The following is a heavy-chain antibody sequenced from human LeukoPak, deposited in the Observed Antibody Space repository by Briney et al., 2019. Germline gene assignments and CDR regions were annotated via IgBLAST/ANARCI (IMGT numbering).Heavy chain of an antibody. CDR2: IYYSGST. D-gene: IGHD2-15*01. J-gene: IGHJ3*02. CDR1: GGSISSYY. CDR3: ARDQGDCSGGSCYSNAFDN. V-gene: IGHV4-59*01. Sequence: SETLSLTCTVSGGSISSYYWSWIRQPPGKGLEWIGYIYYSGSTNYNPSLKSRVTISVDTSKNQFSLKLSSVTAADTAVYYCARDQGDCSGGSCYSNAFDNWGQGTMVTVSS.